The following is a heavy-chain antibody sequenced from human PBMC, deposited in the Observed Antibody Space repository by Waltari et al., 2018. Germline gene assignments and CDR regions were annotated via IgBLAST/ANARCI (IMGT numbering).Heavy chain of an antibody. D-gene: IGHD3-3*01. J-gene: IGHJ6*03. CDR1: GGSIRGYY. CDR3: ARWAPTNDFWSEGGIYYYMDV. Sequence: QVQLQESGPGLVKPSETLSLTCTVSGGSIRGYYWSWIRQPPGKGLAWIGYIYYSGSTNYNPSLKSRVTISVDTSKNQFSLKLSSVTAADTAVYYCARWAPTNDFWSEGGIYYYMDVWGKGTTVTVSS. V-gene: IGHV4-59*01. CDR2: IYYSGST.